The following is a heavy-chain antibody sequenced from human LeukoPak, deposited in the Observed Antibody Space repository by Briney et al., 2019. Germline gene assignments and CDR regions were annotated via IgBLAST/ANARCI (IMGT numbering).Heavy chain of an antibody. J-gene: IGHJ4*02. CDR1: AFTFSSYW. CDR3: ARAPYWNDEFDY. CDR2: IKEDGSEI. V-gene: IGHV3-7*01. D-gene: IGHD1-1*01. Sequence: GGSLRLSCEASAFTFSSYWMSWVRQAPGKGLEWVANIKEDGSEINYVDSVKGRFTISRDNAKNSLYLQMNSLRAEDTAVYYCARAPYWNDEFDYWGQGTLVTVSS.